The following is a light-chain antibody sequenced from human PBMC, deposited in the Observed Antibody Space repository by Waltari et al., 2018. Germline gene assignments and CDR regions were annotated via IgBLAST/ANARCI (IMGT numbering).Light chain of an antibody. CDR3: QKYNNWPPYS. CDR1: QSVSRN. J-gene: IGKJ2*01. Sequence: ETVMTQSPVTLSVSPGERATVSCRASQSVSRNLAWYQQKPGQAPRLLIYDASTRATGIPAGFSCSESGTEFTLTISSLQSEDFAVYYCQKYNNWPPYSFGQGTKLEI. CDR2: DAS. V-gene: IGKV3-15*01.